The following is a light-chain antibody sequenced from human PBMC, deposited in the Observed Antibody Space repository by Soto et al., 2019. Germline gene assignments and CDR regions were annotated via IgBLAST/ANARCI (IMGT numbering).Light chain of an antibody. CDR1: SSNIGSNT. CDR2: SNN. J-gene: IGLJ2*01. V-gene: IGLV1-44*01. Sequence: QSVLTQPPSASGTPGQRGTISCSGSSSNIGSNTVNWYQQLPGTAPKLLIYSNNQRPSGVPDRFSGSKSGTSASVAISGLQSEDEADYYCAAWDDSLDAVVFGGGTKVTVL. CDR3: AAWDDSLDAVV.